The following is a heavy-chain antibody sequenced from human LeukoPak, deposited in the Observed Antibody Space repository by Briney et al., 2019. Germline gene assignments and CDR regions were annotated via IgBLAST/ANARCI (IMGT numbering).Heavy chain of an antibody. V-gene: IGHV4-34*01. CDR1: GGSISSYY. Sequence: SETLSLTCTVSGGSISSYYWSWIRQPPGKGLEWIGEINHSGSTNYNPSLKSRVTISVDTSKNQFSLKLSSVTAADTAVYYCARQSRYYYYYYMDVWGKGTTVTISS. CDR2: INHSGST. CDR3: ARQSRYYYYYYMDV. J-gene: IGHJ6*03.